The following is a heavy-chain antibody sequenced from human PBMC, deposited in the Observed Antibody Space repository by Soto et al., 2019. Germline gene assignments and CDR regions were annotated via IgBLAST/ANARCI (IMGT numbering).Heavy chain of an antibody. Sequence: EVQLLESGGGLVQPGGSLRLSCAASGFTFSSYGMTWVRQAPGKGLECVSFSSATGAGTYYADSVRGRFTISRDNSKNPLYLQMTSLRADDTAVYYCAKDRRAGGNYGFYSDFWGQGALVIVSS. CDR1: GFTFSSYG. J-gene: IGHJ4*02. CDR2: SSATGAGT. CDR3: AKDRRAGGNYGFYSDF. D-gene: IGHD1-7*01. V-gene: IGHV3-23*01.